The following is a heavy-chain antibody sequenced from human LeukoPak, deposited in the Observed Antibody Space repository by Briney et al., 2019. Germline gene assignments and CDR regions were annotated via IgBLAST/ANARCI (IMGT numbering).Heavy chain of an antibody. V-gene: IGHV3-74*01. CDR1: GFTFSSYV. D-gene: IGHD2-2*01. Sequence: GGSLRLSCETAGFTFSSYVMHWVRRTPGKGLVWVSRISHDGIISYADSVKGRFTISKDNAKNTVYLQMNNLRAEDTAVYYCVSFYETYWGRGTLVTVSS. CDR3: VSFYETY. J-gene: IGHJ4*02. CDR2: ISHDGII.